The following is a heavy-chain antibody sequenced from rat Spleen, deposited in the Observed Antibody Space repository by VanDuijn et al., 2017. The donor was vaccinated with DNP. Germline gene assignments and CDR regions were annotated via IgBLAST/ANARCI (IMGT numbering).Heavy chain of an antibody. V-gene: IGHV5-19*01. CDR3: TTDFERGY. D-gene: IGHD1-11*01. CDR2: ISASGGST. J-gene: IGHJ2*01. CDR1: GFTFSYYG. Sequence: EVQLVESGGGLVQPGRSLKLSCAASGFTFSYYGMAWVRQAPKKGLEWVASISASGGSTSYRDSVKGRFTISRDNAKSTLYLQMDSLRSEDTAPYYCTTDFERGYWGQGVMVTDSS.